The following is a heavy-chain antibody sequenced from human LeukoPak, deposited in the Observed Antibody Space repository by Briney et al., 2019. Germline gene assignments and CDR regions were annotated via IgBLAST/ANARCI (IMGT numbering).Heavy chain of an antibody. CDR2: IIPIFGTA. CDR1: GGTFSSYA. J-gene: IGHJ6*03. CDR3: ASLSSTSREYYYYYMDV. D-gene: IGHD2-2*01. Sequence: ASVKVSCKAYGGTFSSYAISWERQAPGQGLEWMGGIIPIFGTANYAQKFQGRVTITTDESTSTAYMELSSLRSEDTAVYDCASLSSTSREYYYYYMDVWGKGTTVTVSS. V-gene: IGHV1-69*05.